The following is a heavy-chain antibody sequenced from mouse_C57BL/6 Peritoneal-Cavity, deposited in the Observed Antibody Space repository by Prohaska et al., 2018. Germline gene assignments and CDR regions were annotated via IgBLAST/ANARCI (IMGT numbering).Heavy chain of an antibody. V-gene: IGHV1-75*01. CDR1: GYTFPDYY. CDR2: IFPGSGST. CDR3: ARGQFITTVVAFDY. J-gene: IGHJ2*01. D-gene: IGHD1-1*01. Sequence: QVQLQQSGPELVKPGASVKISCKASGYTFPDYYINWVKQRPGQGLEWIGWIFPGSGSTYYNEKFKGKATLTVDKSSSTAYMLLSSLTSEDSAVYFCARGQFITTVVAFDYWGQGTTLTVSS.